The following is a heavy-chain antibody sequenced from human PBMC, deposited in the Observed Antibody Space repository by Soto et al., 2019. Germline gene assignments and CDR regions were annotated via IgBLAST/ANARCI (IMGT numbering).Heavy chain of an antibody. CDR2: IDGGGRLT. V-gene: IGHV3-23*01. CDR1: GFTFATHS. J-gene: IGHJ4*02. D-gene: IGHD2-15*01. CDR3: AKDQRHCSGGSCYPSLSDY. Sequence: GGSLRLSSAAAGFTFATHSMTWVRQAPGKGLEWVSAIDGGGRLTYYADSVKGRFTISRDNLKNRLYLEMNSLRAEDTAVYYCAKDQRHCSGGSCYPSLSDYWGQGTLVTVSS.